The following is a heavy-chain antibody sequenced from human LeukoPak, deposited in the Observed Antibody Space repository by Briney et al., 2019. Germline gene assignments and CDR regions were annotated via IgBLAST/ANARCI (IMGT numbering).Heavy chain of an antibody. V-gene: IGHV1-18*01. Sequence: ASVKVSCKASGYTFTSYGISWVRQAPGQGLEWMGWISAYNGNTNYAQKLQGRVTMTTDTSTSTAYMEPRSLRSDDTAVYYCASQLEEDNWFDPWGQGTLVTVSS. J-gene: IGHJ5*02. CDR2: ISAYNGNT. D-gene: IGHD1-1*01. CDR1: GYTFTSYG. CDR3: ASQLEEDNWFDP.